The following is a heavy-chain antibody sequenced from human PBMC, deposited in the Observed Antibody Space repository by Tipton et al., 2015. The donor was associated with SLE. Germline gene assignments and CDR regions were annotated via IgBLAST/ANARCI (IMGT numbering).Heavy chain of an antibody. V-gene: IGHV4-39*07. J-gene: IGHJ4*02. CDR3: ARDEYRYDTTGYHLLGHFDF. CDR2: VYYTGNT. Sequence: TLSLTCIVSGDSISSSSYYWGWICQPPGKGLEWVGTVYYTGNTFYNPSLKSRVTISVDTSKNQFSLNLSSVTAADTAVYYCARDEYRYDTTGYHLLGHFDFWGQGTLVTVSS. CDR1: GDSISSSSYY. D-gene: IGHD3-22*01.